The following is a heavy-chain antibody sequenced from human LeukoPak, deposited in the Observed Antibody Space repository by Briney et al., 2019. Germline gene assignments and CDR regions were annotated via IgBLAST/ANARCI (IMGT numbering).Heavy chain of an antibody. D-gene: IGHD4-17*01. CDR1: GASLNSYY. J-gene: IGHJ4*02. CDR2: IYSGGST. V-gene: IGHV4-4*07. Sequence: SETLSLTCTVSGASLNSYYWSWIRQPAGKGLEWIGRIYSGGSTNYNPSLKSRVTLSVDTSENQFSLRLSSLTVADTAVYYCAREGRYGDYEGYWGQGTLVTVSS. CDR3: AREGRYGDYEGY.